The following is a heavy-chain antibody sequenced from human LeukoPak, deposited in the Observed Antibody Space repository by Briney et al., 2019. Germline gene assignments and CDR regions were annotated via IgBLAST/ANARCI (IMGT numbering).Heavy chain of an antibody. J-gene: IGHJ4*02. D-gene: IGHD3-16*01. V-gene: IGHV4-34*01. CDR2: INHSGST. CDR3: ARTRGMSY. CDR1: GGSFSGYY. Sequence: KPSETLSLTCAVYGGSFSGYYWSWIRQPPGEGLGWIGEINHSGSTNYNPSLKSRVTISVDTSKNQFSLKLSSVTAADTAVYYCARTRGMSYWGQGTLVTVSS.